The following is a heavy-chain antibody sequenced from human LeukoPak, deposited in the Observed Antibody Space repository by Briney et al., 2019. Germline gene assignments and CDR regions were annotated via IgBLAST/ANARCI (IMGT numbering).Heavy chain of an antibody. J-gene: IGHJ6*02. CDR3: ARLPIAAAGTVYYGTDV. Sequence: KPSETLSLTCTVSGGSISSYYWSWIRQPAGKGLEWLGRIYTSGSTNYNPSLKSRVTISVDTSKNQFSLKLSSVTAADTAVYYCARLPIAAAGTVYYGTDVWGQGTTVTVSS. CDR2: IYTSGST. CDR1: GGSISSYY. V-gene: IGHV4-4*07. D-gene: IGHD6-13*01.